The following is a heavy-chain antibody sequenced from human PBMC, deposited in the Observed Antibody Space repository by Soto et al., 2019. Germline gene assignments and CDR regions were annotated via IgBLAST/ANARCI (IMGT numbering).Heavy chain of an antibody. V-gene: IGHV3-23*01. CDR3: AKALRFTFTTGYYMDV. J-gene: IGHJ6*03. CDR2: ISGSGST. Sequence: EVQLLESGGGLVQPGGSLRLSCAVSAFTVSSYAMSWVRQAPGKGLEWVSVISGSGSTYSADSVKGRFTISRDSSKNTVYLQMNSLRAEDTAVYYCAKALRFTFTTGYYMDVWGRGTTVTVSS. CDR1: AFTVSSYA. D-gene: IGHD3-16*01.